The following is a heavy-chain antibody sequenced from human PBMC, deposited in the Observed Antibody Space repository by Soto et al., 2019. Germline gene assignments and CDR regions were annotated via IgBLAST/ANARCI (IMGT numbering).Heavy chain of an antibody. J-gene: IGHJ3*02. CDR3: ARVRAERPRNAFDI. Sequence: SETLSLTCAVSSGSISSSNWWSWVRQPPGKGLEWIGEIYHSGSTNYNPSLKSRVTISVDKSKNQFSLKLSSVTAADTAVYYCARVRAERPRNAFDIWGQGTMVTVS. CDR1: SGSISSSNW. V-gene: IGHV4-4*02. CDR2: IYHSGST.